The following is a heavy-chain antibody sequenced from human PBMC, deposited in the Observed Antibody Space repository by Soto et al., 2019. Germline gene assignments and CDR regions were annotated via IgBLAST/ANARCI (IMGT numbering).Heavy chain of an antibody. CDR2: IYPGDSDT. V-gene: IGHV5-51*01. CDR3: ARHADIVVVVANNDGPYFDY. Sequence: GESLKISCKGSGYSFTSYWIGWVRQIPGKGLEWMGIIYPGDSDTRYSPSFQGQVTISADKSISTAYLQWSSLKASDTAMYYCARHADIVVVVANNDGPYFDYWGQGTLVTVSS. CDR1: GYSFTSYW. D-gene: IGHD2-15*01. J-gene: IGHJ4*02.